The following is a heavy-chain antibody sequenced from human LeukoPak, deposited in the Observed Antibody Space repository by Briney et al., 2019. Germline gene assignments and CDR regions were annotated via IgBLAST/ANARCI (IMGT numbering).Heavy chain of an antibody. CDR2: ITGRGDET. CDR3: AKGAAAGLVDWLDL. J-gene: IGHJ5*02. D-gene: IGHD6-13*01. V-gene: IGHV3-23*01. Sequence: GGSLRLSCAASGFIFSNYALMWVRQAPGKGLEWVSSITGRGDETFYAGSVEGRFSLSRDNSKNMLYLQMYSLGAEDTAIYYCAKGAAAGLVDWLDLWGQGTLVTVSS. CDR1: GFIFSNYA.